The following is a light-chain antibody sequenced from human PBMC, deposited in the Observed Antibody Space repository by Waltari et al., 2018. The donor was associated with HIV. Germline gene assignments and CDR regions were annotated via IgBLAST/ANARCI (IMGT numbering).Light chain of an antibody. V-gene: IGLV2-23*02. Sequence: QSALTQPASVSGSPGQSIPISCPGTSSHVGSYYLVPWYQQHPGKAPKLMIYEVSKRPSGVSNRFSGSKSGNTASLTISGLQAEDEADYYCCSYAGSSTFVVFGGGTKLTVL. CDR2: EVS. CDR1: SSHVGSYYL. CDR3: CSYAGSSTFVV. J-gene: IGLJ2*01.